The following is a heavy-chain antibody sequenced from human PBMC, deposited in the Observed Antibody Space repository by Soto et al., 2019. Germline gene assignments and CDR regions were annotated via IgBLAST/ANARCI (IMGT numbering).Heavy chain of an antibody. J-gene: IGHJ5*02. CDR3: ARVNILTGYYMRNWFDP. D-gene: IGHD3-9*01. V-gene: IGHV4-59*01. CDR2: IYYSGST. Sequence: PSETLSLTCTVSGSSISSYYWSWIRQPPGKGLEWIGYIYYSGSTNYNPSLKSRVTTSVDTSKNQFSLKLSSVTAADTAVYYCARVNILTGYYMRNWFDPWGQGTLVTVSS. CDR1: GSSISSYY.